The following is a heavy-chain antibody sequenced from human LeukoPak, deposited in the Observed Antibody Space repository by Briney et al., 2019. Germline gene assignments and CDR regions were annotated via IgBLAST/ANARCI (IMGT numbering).Heavy chain of an antibody. Sequence: SVKVSCKASGGTFSSYAISWVRQAPGQGPEWMGGIIPIFGTANYAQKFQGRVTITADESTSTAYMELSSLRSEDTAVYYCAREYSSGWNHFDYWGQGTLVTVSS. D-gene: IGHD6-19*01. CDR2: IIPIFGTA. J-gene: IGHJ4*02. CDR1: GGTFSSYA. V-gene: IGHV1-69*13. CDR3: AREYSSGWNHFDY.